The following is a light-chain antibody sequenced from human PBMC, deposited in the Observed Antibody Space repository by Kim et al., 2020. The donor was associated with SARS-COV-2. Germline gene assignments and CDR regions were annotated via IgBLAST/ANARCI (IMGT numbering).Light chain of an antibody. V-gene: IGLV6-57*03. CDR1: RGSIASRY. CDR3: QSYDSSKDCV. CDR2: DDN. Sequence: VTLSGTRGRGSIASRYVHWYQQRPGSAPSTVIYDDNERPSGVPDRFSGSIDSSSNTASLTISGLRTEDEADYYCQSYDSSKDCVFGGGTQLTVL. J-gene: IGLJ3*02.